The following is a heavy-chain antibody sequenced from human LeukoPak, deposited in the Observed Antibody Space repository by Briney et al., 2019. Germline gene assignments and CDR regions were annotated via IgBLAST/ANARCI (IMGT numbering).Heavy chain of an antibody. Sequence: GSLRLSCAASGFTFSSYSMNWVRQAPGKGLEWVSSISSSSSYIYYADSVKGRFTISRDNAKNSLYLQMNSLRAEDTAVYYCAREALVLGRKPNAFDIWGQGTMVTVSS. CDR1: GFTFSSYS. J-gene: IGHJ3*02. V-gene: IGHV3-21*01. D-gene: IGHD3-16*01. CDR3: AREALVLGRKPNAFDI. CDR2: ISSSSSYI.